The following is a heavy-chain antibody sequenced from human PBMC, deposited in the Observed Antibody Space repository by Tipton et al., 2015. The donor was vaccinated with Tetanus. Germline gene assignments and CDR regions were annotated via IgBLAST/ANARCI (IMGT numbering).Heavy chain of an antibody. D-gene: IGHD3-22*01. Sequence: QLVQSGAEVKKPGASVKVSCKASGYTFTSYDINWVRQATGQGLEWMGWMNPNSGNTGYAQKFQGRVTMTRNTSISTAYMELSSLRSEDPAVYYCARRYYDSSGYYSAHFQHWGQGTLVPVSS. CDR1: GYTFTSYD. V-gene: IGHV1-8*01. CDR3: ARRYYDSSGYYSAHFQH. J-gene: IGHJ1*01. CDR2: MNPNSGNT.